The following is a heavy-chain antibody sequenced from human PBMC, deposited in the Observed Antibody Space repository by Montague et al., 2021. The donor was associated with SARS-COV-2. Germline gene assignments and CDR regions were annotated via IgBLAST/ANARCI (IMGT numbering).Heavy chain of an antibody. Sequence: PALVKPTQTLTLTCTFSGLSLSTPNVGVGWIRQPPGEALEWVAVIYSNDEKRYSPSLRNRLTITKDTAKNQVVLSLTYVDPVDTATYYCAHLIRYYDIFTGIPFDXWGQGSQVTVSS. D-gene: IGHD3-9*01. CDR1: GLSLSTPNVG. CDR2: IYSNDEK. J-gene: IGHJ4*02. CDR3: AHLIRYYDIFTGIPFDX. V-gene: IGHV2-5*01.